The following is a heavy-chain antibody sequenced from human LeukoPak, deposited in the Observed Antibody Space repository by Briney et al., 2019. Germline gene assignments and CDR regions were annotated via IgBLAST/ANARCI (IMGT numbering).Heavy chain of an antibody. V-gene: IGHV1-2*02. Sequence: ASVKVSCKASGYTFTGYYIHWVRQAPGQGLEWMGWINPNSGGTNYAQKFQGRVTMTRDTSISTAYMELSRLRSDDTAVYYCARIREYNYGSFDIWGQGTWVTVSS. J-gene: IGHJ3*02. CDR2: INPNSGGT. D-gene: IGHD5-18*01. CDR3: ARIREYNYGSFDI. CDR1: GYTFTGYY.